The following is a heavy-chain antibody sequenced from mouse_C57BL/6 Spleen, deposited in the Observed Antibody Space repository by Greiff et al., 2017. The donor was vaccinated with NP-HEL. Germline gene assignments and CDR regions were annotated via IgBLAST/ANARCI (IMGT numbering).Heavy chain of an antibody. J-gene: IGHJ2*01. V-gene: IGHV1-81*01. Sequence: VQLQESGAELARPGASVKLSCKASGYTFTSYGISWVKQRTGQGLEWIGEIYPRSGNTYYNEKFKGKATLTADKSSSTAYMELRSLTSEASAVYFWARSQYYGSSPYYFDYWGQGTTLTVSS. CDR1: GYTFTSYG. CDR3: ARSQYYGSSPYYFDY. CDR2: IYPRSGNT. D-gene: IGHD1-1*01.